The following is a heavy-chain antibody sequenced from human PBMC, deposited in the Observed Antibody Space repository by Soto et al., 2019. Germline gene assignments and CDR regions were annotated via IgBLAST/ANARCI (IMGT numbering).Heavy chain of an antibody. D-gene: IGHD6-6*01. J-gene: IGHJ6*02. Sequence: GGSLRLSCAASGFTFSSYAMHWVRQAPGKGLEWVAVISYDGSNKYYADSVKGRFTISRDNSKNTLYLQMNSLRAEDTAGYYCARGEYSSSSGKSDGRPYYYGMDVWGQGTTVTVSS. CDR1: GFTFSSYA. CDR3: ARGEYSSSSGKSDGRPYYYGMDV. CDR2: ISYDGSNK. V-gene: IGHV3-30-3*01.